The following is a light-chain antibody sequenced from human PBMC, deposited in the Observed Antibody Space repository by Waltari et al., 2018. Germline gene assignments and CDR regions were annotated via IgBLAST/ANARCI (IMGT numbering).Light chain of an antibody. CDR3: LLYYGGAQLRV. J-gene: IGLJ3*02. CDR1: TGAVTSGYY. V-gene: IGLV7-43*01. CDR2: NTA. Sequence: QTVVTQEPSLTVSPGGTVTLTCASSTGAVTSGYYPNWFQQKPGQAHRALLYNTANKHAWTPARFSGSLLGGKAALTLSGVQPEDEADYYCLLYYGGAQLRVFGGGTKLTVL.